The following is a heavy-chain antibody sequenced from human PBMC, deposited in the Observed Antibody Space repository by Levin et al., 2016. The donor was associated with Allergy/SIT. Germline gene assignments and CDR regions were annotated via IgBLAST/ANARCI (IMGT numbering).Heavy chain of an antibody. CDR2: ISAYNGNT. CDR1: GYTFTSYG. CDR3: ARSLWFGELEDYPHPDFDY. D-gene: IGHD3-10*01. Sequence: ASVKVSCKASGYTFTSYGISWVRQAPGQGLEWMGWISAYNGNTNYAQKLQGRVTMTTDTSTSTAYMELRSLRSDDTAVYYCARSLWFGELEDYPHPDFDYWGQGTLVTVSS. V-gene: IGHV1-18*04. J-gene: IGHJ4*02.